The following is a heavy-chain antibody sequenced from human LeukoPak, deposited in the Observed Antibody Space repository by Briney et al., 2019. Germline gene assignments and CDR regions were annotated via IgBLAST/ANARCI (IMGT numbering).Heavy chain of an antibody. CDR1: GYTFSSYW. Sequence: GESLKISCKGSGYTFSSYWIGWVRQMPGKGLEWMGIIYPGDSDTRYSPSFQGQVTISADKSINTAYLQWSSLKASDTAMYYCATYSSGMAYDYFDYWGQGTLVTVSS. CDR2: IYPGDSDT. J-gene: IGHJ4*02. CDR3: ATYSSGMAYDYFDY. V-gene: IGHV5-51*01. D-gene: IGHD3-10*01.